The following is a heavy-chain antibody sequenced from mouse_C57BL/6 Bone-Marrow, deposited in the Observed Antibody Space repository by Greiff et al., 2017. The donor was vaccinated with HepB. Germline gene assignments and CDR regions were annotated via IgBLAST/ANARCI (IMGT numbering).Heavy chain of an antibody. CDR3: AGYYYGSDPYYFDY. D-gene: IGHD1-1*01. CDR1: GYTFTDYY. CDR2: IYPGSGNT. V-gene: IGHV1-76*01. J-gene: IGHJ2*01. Sequence: LQESGAELVRPGASVKLSCKASGYTFTDYYINWVKQRPGQGLEWIARIYPGSGNTYYNEKFKGKATLTAEKSSSTAYMQLSSLTSEDSAVYFCAGYYYGSDPYYFDYWGQGTTLTVSS.